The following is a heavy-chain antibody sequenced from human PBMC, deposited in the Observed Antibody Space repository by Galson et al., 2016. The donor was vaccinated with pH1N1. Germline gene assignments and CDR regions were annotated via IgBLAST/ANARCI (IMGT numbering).Heavy chain of an antibody. Sequence: SVKVSCKASGFNFGRFAIHWVRQAPGQGLEWMGWINAANTNTRYSQKLQGRATMTTDTTANTVYMELTSLKSDDTGVYYCARGRGDLAGYYYGLDIWGQGTTVTVSS. CDR3: ARGRGDLAGYYYGLDI. J-gene: IGHJ6*02. CDR2: INAANTNT. V-gene: IGHV1-3*01. CDR1: GFNFGRFA.